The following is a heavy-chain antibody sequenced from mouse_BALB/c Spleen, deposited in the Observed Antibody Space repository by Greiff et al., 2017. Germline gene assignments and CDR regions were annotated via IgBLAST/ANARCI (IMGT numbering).Heavy chain of an antibody. V-gene: IGHV3-8*02. CDR3: ARYGDYYGSSPFAY. CDR2: ISYSGST. J-gene: IGHJ3*01. CDR1: GDSITSGY. Sequence: EVKLVESGPSLVKPSQTLSLTCSVTGDSITSGYWNWIRKFPGNKLEYMGYISYSGSTYYNPSLKSRISITRDTSKNQYYLQLNSVTTEDTATYYCARYGDYYGSSPFAYWGQGTLVTVSA. D-gene: IGHD1-1*01.